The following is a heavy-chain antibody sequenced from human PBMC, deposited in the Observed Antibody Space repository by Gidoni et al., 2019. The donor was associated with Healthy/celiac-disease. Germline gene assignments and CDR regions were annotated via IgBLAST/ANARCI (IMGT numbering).Heavy chain of an antibody. Sequence: QVQLVESGGGVVQPGRSLRLSCAASGFTFSSYAMHWVRQDPGKGLEWVAVISYDGSNKYYADSVKGRFTISRDNSKNTLYLQMNSLRAEDTAVYYCASLLKQLQLDYWGQGTLVTVSS. CDR1: GFTFSSYA. D-gene: IGHD6-13*01. J-gene: IGHJ4*02. CDR3: ASLLKQLQLDY. CDR2: ISYDGSNK. V-gene: IGHV3-30*04.